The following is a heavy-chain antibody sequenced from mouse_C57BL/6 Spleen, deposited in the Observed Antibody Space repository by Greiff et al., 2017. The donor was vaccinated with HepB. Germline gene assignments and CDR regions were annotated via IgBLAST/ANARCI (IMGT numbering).Heavy chain of an antibody. Sequence: QVQLQQSGAELVRPGASVTLSCKASGYTFTDYEMHWVKQTPVHGLEWIGAIDPETGGTAYNQKFKGKAILTADKSSSTAYMELRSLTSEDSAVYYCTRLGRGTFDYWGQGTTLTVSS. D-gene: IGHD2-14*01. J-gene: IGHJ2*01. V-gene: IGHV1-15*01. CDR3: TRLGRGTFDY. CDR1: GYTFTDYE. CDR2: IDPETGGT.